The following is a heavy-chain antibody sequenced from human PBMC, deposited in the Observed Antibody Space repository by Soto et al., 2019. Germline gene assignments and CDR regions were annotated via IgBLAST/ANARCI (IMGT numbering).Heavy chain of an antibody. CDR2: IHHSGSS. D-gene: IGHD6-13*01. CDR1: GGSFSGYY. CDR3: ATSYGHAWYTD. J-gene: IGHJ1*01. V-gene: IGHV4-34*01. Sequence: PSETLSLTCAVYGGSFSGYYWSWIRQPPGKGLEWIGEIHHSGSSNYNPSLKSRLTISIDTSKNQFSLQLTSVTVADTAVYYCATSYGHAWYTDWGQGTPVTVSS.